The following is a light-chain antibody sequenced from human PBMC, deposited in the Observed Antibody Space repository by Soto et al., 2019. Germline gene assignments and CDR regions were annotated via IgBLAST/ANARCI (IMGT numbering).Light chain of an antibody. V-gene: IGKV3-20*01. CDR3: QQYGSLPRT. CDR1: QSVSSSY. J-gene: IGKJ1*01. CDR2: GAS. Sequence: EIVLTQSPGTLSLSPGERATLSCRASQSVSSSYLAWYQQKPGQAPRLLIYGASTRATGIPDRFSGGGSGTDFTLIISSLEPEVFAVYYCQQYGSLPRTFGQGTKLDIK.